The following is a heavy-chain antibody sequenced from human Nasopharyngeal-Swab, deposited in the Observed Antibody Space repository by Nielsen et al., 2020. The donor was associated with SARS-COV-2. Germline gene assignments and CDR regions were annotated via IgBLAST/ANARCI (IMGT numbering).Heavy chain of an antibody. Sequence: GESLKISCAASGFTFSDYYMSWIRQAPGKGLEWVSVIYSGGSTYYADSVKGRFTISRDNSKNTLYLQMNSLRAEDTAVYYCARDGQSYGMDVWGQGTTVTVSS. V-gene: IGHV3-53*01. CDR1: GFTFSDYY. J-gene: IGHJ6*02. CDR2: IYSGGST. CDR3: ARDGQSYGMDV.